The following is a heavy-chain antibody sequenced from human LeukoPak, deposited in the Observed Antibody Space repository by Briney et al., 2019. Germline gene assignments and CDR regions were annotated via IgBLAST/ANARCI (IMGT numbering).Heavy chain of an antibody. V-gene: IGHV3-21*01. CDR2: ISGDSTYI. D-gene: IGHD1-1*01. Sequence: TGASLRLSCAASGFTFASYSMNWVRQAPGKGLEWVSSISGDSTYIYNAGSVKGRFTISRDNAQASLYLQMISLRADDTAVYYCARVSGRLERQSDLDYWGQGTLVIVSS. CDR3: ARVSGRLERQSDLDY. J-gene: IGHJ4*02. CDR1: GFTFASYS.